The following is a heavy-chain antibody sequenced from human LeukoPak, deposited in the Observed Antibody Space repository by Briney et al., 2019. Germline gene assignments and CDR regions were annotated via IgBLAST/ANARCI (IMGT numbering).Heavy chain of an antibody. CDR2: ISRSNGYI. D-gene: IGHD3-22*01. V-gene: IGHV3-21*04. Sequence: GGSLRLSCAASGFIFSQYGMNWVRQAPGKGLEWVSSISRSNGYIYYADSIKGRFTISRDNAKNSLYLQLNSLRAEDTAVYYCARDRLPYYDNSGETSPDYWGQGTLVTVSS. CDR1: GFIFSQYG. J-gene: IGHJ4*02. CDR3: ARDRLPYYDNSGETSPDY.